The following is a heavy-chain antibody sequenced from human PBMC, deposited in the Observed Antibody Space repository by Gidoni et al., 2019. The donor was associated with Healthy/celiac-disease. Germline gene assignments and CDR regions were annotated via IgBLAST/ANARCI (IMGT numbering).Heavy chain of an antibody. J-gene: IGHJ5*02. CDR2: IYYSGST. D-gene: IGHD1-26*01. CDR1: GGSISSSSYY. CDR3: ARELRLVGATNWFDP. Sequence: QLQLQESGPGLVKPSETLSLTCTVSGGSISSSSYYWGWIRQPPGKGLEWIGSIYYSGSTYYNLSLKSRVTISVDTSKNQFSLKLTSVTAVDTAVYYCARELRLVGATNWFDPWGQGTLVTVSS. V-gene: IGHV4-39*07.